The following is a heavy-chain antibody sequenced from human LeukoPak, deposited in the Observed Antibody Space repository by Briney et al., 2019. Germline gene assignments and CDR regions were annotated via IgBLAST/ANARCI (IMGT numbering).Heavy chain of an antibody. V-gene: IGHV3-21*01. CDR1: GFTFSSYS. CDR2: ISSSGSFI. Sequence: PGGSLRLSCAGSGFTFSSYSMNWVRQAPGKGLEWVSSISSSGSFIYYADSVKGRFTISRDNARNSLFLQMNSLRAEDTAVYYCARDLRYCSSASCSENGAFDIWGQGTMVTVSS. CDR3: ARDLRYCSSASCSENGAFDI. D-gene: IGHD2-2*01. J-gene: IGHJ3*02.